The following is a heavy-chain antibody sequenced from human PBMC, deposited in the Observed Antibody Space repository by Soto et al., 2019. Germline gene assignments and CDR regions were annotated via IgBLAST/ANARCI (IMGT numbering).Heavy chain of an antibody. CDR2: MWYDGTDK. J-gene: IGHJ6*02. CDR1: GFSFSTYG. CDR3: ARDGGYRSTPHYSGMDI. Sequence: QVQVVESGGGVVQPGRSLRLSCAASGFSFSTYGMHWVRQAPGKRLEWVAVMWYDGTDKYYADSVKGRFTISRDNSKNXXYRQMNSLKAEDTAVYYWARDGGYRSTPHYSGMDIWGQGTTVTVSS. V-gene: IGHV3-33*01. D-gene: IGHD5-18*01.